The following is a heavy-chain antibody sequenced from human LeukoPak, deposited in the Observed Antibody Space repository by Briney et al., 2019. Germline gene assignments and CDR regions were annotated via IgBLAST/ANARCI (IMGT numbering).Heavy chain of an antibody. CDR2: IYSDGST. V-gene: IGHV3-66*01. D-gene: IGHD4-11*01. CDR3: ARDRIDYIVDYYGMDV. J-gene: IGHJ6*02. CDR1: GFTISSNY. Sequence: GGSLRLSCAASGFTISSNYMSWVRQAPGKGLERVSVIYSDGSTYYADSVQGRFTISRDNSKNTLYLQMNSLRAEDTAVYYCARDRIDYIVDYYGMDVWGQGTTVTVSS.